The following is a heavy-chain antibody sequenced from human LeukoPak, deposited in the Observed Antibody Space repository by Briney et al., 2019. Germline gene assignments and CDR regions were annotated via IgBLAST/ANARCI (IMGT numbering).Heavy chain of an antibody. Sequence: ASVKVSCKASGYTFTSYAMNWVRQAPGQGLEWMGWMNPNSGNTGYAQKFQGRVTMTRNTSISTAYMELSSLRSEDTAVYYCARGRGMVRGVSDYWGQGTLVTVSS. J-gene: IGHJ4*02. D-gene: IGHD3-10*01. CDR2: MNPNSGNT. CDR3: ARGRGMVRGVSDY. V-gene: IGHV1-8*02. CDR1: GYTFTSYA.